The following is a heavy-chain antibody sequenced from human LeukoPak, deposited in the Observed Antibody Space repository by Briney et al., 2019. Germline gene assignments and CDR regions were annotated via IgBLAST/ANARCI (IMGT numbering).Heavy chain of an antibody. Sequence: SETLSLTCTVSGGSISSYCWSWIRQPPGKGLEWIGYIYYSGSTNYNPSLKSRVSISVDTSKNQFSLRLNSVTAADTAVYYCSRGGLGIEDYWGQGTLVTVSS. V-gene: IGHV4-59*01. CDR3: SRGGLGIEDY. D-gene: IGHD7-27*01. CDR1: GGSISSYC. CDR2: IYYSGST. J-gene: IGHJ4*02.